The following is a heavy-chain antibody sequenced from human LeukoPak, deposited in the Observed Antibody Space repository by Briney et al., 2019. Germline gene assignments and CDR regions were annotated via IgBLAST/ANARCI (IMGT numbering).Heavy chain of an antibody. Sequence: SETLSLTCAVYGGSFSGYYWSWIRQPPGKGLEWIGEINHSGSTNYNPSLKSRVTISVDTSKNQFSLRLSSVTAADTAVYYCARGNDYYDSSGYFDYWGQGTLVTVSS. CDR1: GGSFSGYY. V-gene: IGHV4-34*01. CDR3: ARGNDYYDSSGYFDY. D-gene: IGHD3-22*01. CDR2: INHSGST. J-gene: IGHJ4*02.